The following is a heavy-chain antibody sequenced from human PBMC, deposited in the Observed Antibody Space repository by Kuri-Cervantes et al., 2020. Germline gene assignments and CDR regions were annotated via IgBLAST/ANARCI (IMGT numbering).Heavy chain of an antibody. V-gene: IGHV3-30*03. CDR3: AHRGRSASDAFDI. CDR2: ISYDGSNK. CDR1: GFTFSSYG. Sequence: GGSLRLSCAASGFTFSSYGMHWVRRAPGKGLEWVAVISYDGSNKYYADSVKGRFTISRDNSKNTLYLQMNSLRAEDTAVYYCAHRGRSASDAFDIRGQGTMVTVSS. D-gene: IGHD1-14*01. J-gene: IGHJ3*02.